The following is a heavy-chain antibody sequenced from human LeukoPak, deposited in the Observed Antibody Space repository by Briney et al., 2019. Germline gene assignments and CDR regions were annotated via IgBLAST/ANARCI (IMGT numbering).Heavy chain of an antibody. D-gene: IGHD4-17*01. CDR3: ARASLKDGFDY. CDR2: ISSSGSTI. Sequence: PGGSLRLSCAASGFTFSSYWMSWVRQAPGKGLEWVSYISSSGSTIYYADSVKGRFTISRDNAKNSLYLQMNSLRAEDTAVYYCARASLKDGFDYWGQGTLVTVSS. V-gene: IGHV3-48*04. J-gene: IGHJ4*02. CDR1: GFTFSSYW.